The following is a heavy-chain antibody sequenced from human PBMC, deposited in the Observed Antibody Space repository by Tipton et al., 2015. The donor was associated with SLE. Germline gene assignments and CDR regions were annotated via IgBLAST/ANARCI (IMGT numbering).Heavy chain of an antibody. J-gene: IGHJ4*02. V-gene: IGHV4-34*01. CDR3: QRTLSFLGRSRQADDF. Sequence: TLSLTCAVYGGSFSGYYWSWIRQTPGKGLEWIGEINHSGSTNYNPSLKSRVTISVDTSKNQFSLKLGSVTAADTAMYYCQRTLSFLGRSRQADDFWGQGTLVTVSS. D-gene: IGHD3/OR15-3a*01. CDR2: INHSGST. CDR1: GGSFSGYY.